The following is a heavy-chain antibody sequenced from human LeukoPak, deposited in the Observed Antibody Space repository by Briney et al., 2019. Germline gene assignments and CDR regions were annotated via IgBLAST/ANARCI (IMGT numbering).Heavy chain of an antibody. CDR3: AKMWEGCSSTSCYYEDYYGMDV. J-gene: IGHJ6*04. V-gene: IGHV3-30*04. Sequence: PGRSLRLSCAASGFTFSSYAMHWVRQAPGKGLEWVAVISYDGSNKYYADSVKGRFTISRDNSKNTLYLQMNSLRAEDTAVYYCAKMWEGCSSTSCYYEDYYGMDVWGKGTTVTVSS. D-gene: IGHD2-2*01. CDR2: ISYDGSNK. CDR1: GFTFSSYA.